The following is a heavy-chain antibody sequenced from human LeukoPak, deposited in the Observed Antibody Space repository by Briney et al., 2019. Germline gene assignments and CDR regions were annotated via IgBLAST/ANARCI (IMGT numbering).Heavy chain of an antibody. Sequence: GGSLRLSCVASGFTFSNYWMHWVRQPPGKGLVWVSRIYVDGRTTNYADSVKGRFTISRDNAKNTVYLEMNSLSVEGTATYYCIRDFRSADLWGQGTLVTVTS. CDR3: IRDFRSADL. CDR2: IYVDGRTT. J-gene: IGHJ5*02. V-gene: IGHV3-74*01. CDR1: GFTFSNYW.